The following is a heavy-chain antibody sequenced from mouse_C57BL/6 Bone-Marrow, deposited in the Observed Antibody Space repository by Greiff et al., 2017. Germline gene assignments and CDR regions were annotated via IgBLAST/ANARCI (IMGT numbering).Heavy chain of an antibody. Sequence: VQLQQSGPGLVQPSQSLSITCTVSGFSLTSYGVHWVRQSPGKGLEWLGVIWRGGSTDYNAAFMSRLSITKDNSKSQVFFKMNSLQADDTAIYYCAKGTYYDYDEAMDYWGQGTSVTVSS. CDR2: IWRGGST. V-gene: IGHV2-5*01. CDR3: AKGTYYDYDEAMDY. CDR1: GFSLTSYG. D-gene: IGHD2-4*01. J-gene: IGHJ4*01.